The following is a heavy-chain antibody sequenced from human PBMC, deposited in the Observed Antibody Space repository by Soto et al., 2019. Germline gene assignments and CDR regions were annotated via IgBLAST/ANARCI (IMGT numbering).Heavy chain of an antibody. CDR2: IHTGDGDT. V-gene: IGHV1-3*04. Sequence: QVQLVQSGAEVKKPGASVKLSCKTSGYTFNRYAVQWVRQAPGQTFEWLGWIHTGDGDTKYSQKCRDRLTITRDTSTTTAYMELSNLRSEDTAIYYCARVPRYTSDVVQVPAVMFDDWFVPWGQGTLVTVSS. J-gene: IGHJ5*02. CDR3: ARVPRYTSDVVQVPAVMFDDWFVP. CDR1: GYTFNRYA. D-gene: IGHD3-16*01.